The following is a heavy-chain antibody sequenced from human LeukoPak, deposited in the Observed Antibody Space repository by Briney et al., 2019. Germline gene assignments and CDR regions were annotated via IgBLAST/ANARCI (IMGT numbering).Heavy chain of an antibody. Sequence: GGSLRLSCAASGFTFDDYSMHWVRQPPGKGLEWVSLISWDGGSTYYADSVKGRFTISRDNSKNTLYLQMNSLRAEDTAVYYCAKLYSSSSRGGYYWGQGTLVTVSS. D-gene: IGHD6-13*01. CDR3: AKLYSSSSRGGYY. CDR1: GFTFDDYS. V-gene: IGHV3-43*01. CDR2: ISWDGGST. J-gene: IGHJ4*02.